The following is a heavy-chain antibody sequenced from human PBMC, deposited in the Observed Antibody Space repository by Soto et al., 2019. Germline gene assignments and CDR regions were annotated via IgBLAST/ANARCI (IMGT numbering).Heavy chain of an antibody. Sequence: QVQLVQSGAEVKKPGSSVKVSCKASGGTFSSYTISWVRQAPGQGLEWMGRIIPILGIANYAQKCLGRVTITADKSTGTAYMERSSLSSEDTAVYYCASRKGCSSTSCYAAWYFDLWGRGTLVTVSS. CDR3: ASRKGCSSTSCYAAWYFDL. CDR1: GGTFSSYT. CDR2: IIPILGIA. J-gene: IGHJ2*01. D-gene: IGHD2-2*01. V-gene: IGHV1-69*02.